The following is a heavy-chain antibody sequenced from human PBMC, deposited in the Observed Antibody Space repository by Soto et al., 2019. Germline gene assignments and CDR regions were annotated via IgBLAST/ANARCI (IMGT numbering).Heavy chain of an antibody. Sequence: GGSLRLSCTASGFSFSNDSIDCVRQDSGKGLEWVSCIISRSSYIYYTDSVRGRFTISRETSKNSFYLQMDSLRAEDTALYYCAKGSRGYTYGTTDHWGQGTLVTV. D-gene: IGHD5-18*01. CDR2: IISRSSYI. CDR3: AKGSRGYTYGTTDH. V-gene: IGHV3-21*01. CDR1: GFSFSNDS. J-gene: IGHJ4*02.